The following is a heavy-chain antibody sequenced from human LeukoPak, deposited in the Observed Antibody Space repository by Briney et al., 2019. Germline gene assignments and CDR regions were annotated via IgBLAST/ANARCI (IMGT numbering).Heavy chain of an antibody. D-gene: IGHD2-15*01. J-gene: IGHJ2*01. V-gene: IGHV3-23*01. CDR2: ITGSDDST. Sequence: PGGSLRLSCAASGFTFSSYAMSWVRQAPGKRLEWVSAITGSDDSTYYADSVKGRFTISRDNSKNTLYLQMNSLRAEDTAVYYCAQSVATTLWYFDLWGRGTLVTVSS. CDR3: AQSVATTLWYFDL. CDR1: GFTFSSYA.